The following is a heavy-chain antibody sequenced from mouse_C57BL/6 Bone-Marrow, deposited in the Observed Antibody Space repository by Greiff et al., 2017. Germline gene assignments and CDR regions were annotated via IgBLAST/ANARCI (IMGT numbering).Heavy chain of an antibody. CDR1: GYTFTDYY. CDR2: IYPGSGNT. V-gene: IGHV1-76*01. CDR3: ARTGTLDY. J-gene: IGHJ2*01. Sequence: VQLQQSGAELVRPGASVKLSCKASGYTFTDYYINWVKQRPGQGLEWIARIYPGSGNTYYNEKFKGKATLTAEKSSSTAYMQLRSLKAEAAAVYFCARTGTLDYWGQGTTLTVSS. D-gene: IGHD2-14*01.